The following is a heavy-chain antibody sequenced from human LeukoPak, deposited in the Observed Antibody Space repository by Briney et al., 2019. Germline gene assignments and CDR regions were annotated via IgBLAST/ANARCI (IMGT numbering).Heavy chain of an antibody. J-gene: IGHJ4*02. CDR1: GFTFSRYS. D-gene: IGHD6-6*01. V-gene: IGHV3-64*01. CDR3: ARTSIAAREADY. CDR2: ISNNGGST. Sequence: GRSLRLSCAASGFTFSRYSMHWVRQAPGKGLEYVSAISNNGGSTYYAKSVKGRFTISRDNSKNTLYLQMGSLRAEDMAVYYCARTSIAAREADYWGQGTLVTVSS.